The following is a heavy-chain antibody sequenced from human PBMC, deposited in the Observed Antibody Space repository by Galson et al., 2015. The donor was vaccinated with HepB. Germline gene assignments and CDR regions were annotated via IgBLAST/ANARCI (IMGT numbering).Heavy chain of an antibody. D-gene: IGHD4-23*01. CDR1: GGSFSGYY. CDR2: INHSGST. J-gene: IGHJ4*02. V-gene: IGHV4-34*01. Sequence: LSLTCAVYGGSFSGYYWSWIRQPPGKGLEWIGEINHSGSTNYNPSLKSRVTISVDTSKNQFSLKLSSVTAADTAVYYCARVGGRGLLRYYFDYWGQGTLVTVSS. CDR3: ARVGGRGLLRYYFDY.